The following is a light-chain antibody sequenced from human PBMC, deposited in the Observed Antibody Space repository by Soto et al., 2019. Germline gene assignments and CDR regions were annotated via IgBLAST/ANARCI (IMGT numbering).Light chain of an antibody. J-gene: IGKJ4*01. Sequence: EIVLTQSPGTLSLSPGERATLSCRASERLSSVYLAWYQQRPGQPPRLLIYGASNRATGVPTRFSGSRSGAEFTPTINSLQSEDFAVYYCQPYNNWPRTFGGGTKVDIK. V-gene: IGKV3-15*01. CDR2: GAS. CDR3: QPYNNWPRT. CDR1: ERLSSVY.